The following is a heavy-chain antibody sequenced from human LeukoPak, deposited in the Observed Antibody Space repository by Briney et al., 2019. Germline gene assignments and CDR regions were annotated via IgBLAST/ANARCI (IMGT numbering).Heavy chain of an antibody. CDR1: GFTFSSYA. CDR3: AREGVLRYFDWLFRPNGYFDY. V-gene: IGHV3-30*04. J-gene: IGHJ4*02. CDR2: ISYDGSNK. D-gene: IGHD3-9*01. Sequence: GGSLRLSCAASGFTFSSYAMHWVRQAPGKGLEWVAVISYDGSNKYYADSVKGRFTISRDNSKNTLHLQMNSLRAEDTAVYYCAREGVLRYFDWLFRPNGYFDYWGQGTLVTVSS.